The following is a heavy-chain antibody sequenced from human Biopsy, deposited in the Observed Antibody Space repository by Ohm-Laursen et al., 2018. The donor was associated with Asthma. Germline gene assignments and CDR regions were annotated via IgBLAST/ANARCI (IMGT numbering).Heavy chain of an antibody. CDR1: GFTFRAHA. Sequence: SLRLSCAASGFTFRAHAMGWVRQAPGKGLEWVSIISGNSGITYYADSVKGRFTISRDNSQNTLYLHMDSLSAEDTAVYYCAKDRSGTWYGFDYWGQGTLVTVSS. D-gene: IGHD6-13*01. V-gene: IGHV3-23*01. J-gene: IGHJ4*02. CDR3: AKDRSGTWYGFDY. CDR2: ISGNSGIT.